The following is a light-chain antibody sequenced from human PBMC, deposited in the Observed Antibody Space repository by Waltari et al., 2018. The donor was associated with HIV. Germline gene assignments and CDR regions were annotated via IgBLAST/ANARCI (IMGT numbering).Light chain of an antibody. J-gene: IGKJ3*01. V-gene: IGKV3-20*01. Sequence: LVLTQTHGPLSFSTGVRATLPCRASQSVNSSNLAWYQQKPGQAPRLLIYGASNRATGIPDRFSGSASGTEFTLSINTVEPEDFVLYFCQQFGSSRFTFGPGTKVDF. CDR3: QQFGSSRFT. CDR2: GAS. CDR1: QSVNSSN.